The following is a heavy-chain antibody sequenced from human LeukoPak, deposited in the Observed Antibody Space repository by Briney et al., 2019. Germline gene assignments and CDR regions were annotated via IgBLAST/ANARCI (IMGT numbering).Heavy chain of an antibody. D-gene: IGHD1-26*01. Sequence: PGGSLRLSCVASGFTFCNHAMSWVRQGPGEGLEWVSTISGSGGNTYFADSVKGRLTISRDNSQNTLYLQMNSLRAEDTAVYYCAKSGGYAMDVWGQGATVTVSS. V-gene: IGHV3-23*01. CDR2: ISGSGGNT. CDR1: GFTFCNHA. CDR3: AKSGGYAMDV. J-gene: IGHJ6*02.